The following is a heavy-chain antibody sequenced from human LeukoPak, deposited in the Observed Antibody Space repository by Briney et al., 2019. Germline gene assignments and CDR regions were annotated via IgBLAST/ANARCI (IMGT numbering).Heavy chain of an antibody. Sequence: GASVKVSCKASGGTFSSYAISWVRQAPGQGLEWMGRIIPILGIANYAQKFQGRVTITADKSTSTAYMELSSLRSEDTAVYYCASGRAGYGSGWDPLVDYWGQGTLVTVSS. CDR3: ASGRAGYGSGWDPLVDY. V-gene: IGHV1-69*04. J-gene: IGHJ4*02. CDR2: IIPILGIA. D-gene: IGHD6-19*01. CDR1: GGTFSSYA.